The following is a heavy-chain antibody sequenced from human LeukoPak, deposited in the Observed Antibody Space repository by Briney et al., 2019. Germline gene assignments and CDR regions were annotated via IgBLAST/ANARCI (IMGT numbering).Heavy chain of an antibody. CDR3: ARDLYNLGYTNWFDP. J-gene: IGHJ5*02. CDR2: ISDSGGSA. V-gene: IGHV3-23*01. Sequence: GGSLRLSCAASGFTFSSYGMTWVRQAPGKGLEWVSSISDSGGSAYYADSVKGRFTISRDNSKNTLYLQMNRLRAEDTAVYYCARDLYNLGYTNWFDPWGQGTLVTVSS. D-gene: IGHD5-18*01. CDR1: GFTFSSYG.